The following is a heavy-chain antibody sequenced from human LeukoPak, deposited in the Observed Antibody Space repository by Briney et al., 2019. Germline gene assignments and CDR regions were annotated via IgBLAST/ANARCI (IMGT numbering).Heavy chain of an antibody. D-gene: IGHD6-19*01. CDR3: AAEDSSGCGY. CDR2: ISACNGNT. V-gene: IGHV1-18*01. J-gene: IGHJ4*02. Sequence: ASVKVSCKASGYTFTSYGISWVRQAPGQGLEWMGWISACNGNTNYAQKFQERVTITRDMSTSTAYMELSSLRSEDTAVYYCAAEDSSGCGYWGQGTLVTVSS. CDR1: GYTFTSYG.